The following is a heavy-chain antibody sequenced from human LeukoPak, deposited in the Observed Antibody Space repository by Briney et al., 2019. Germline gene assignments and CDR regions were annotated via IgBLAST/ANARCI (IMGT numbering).Heavy chain of an antibody. CDR3: ARGVDFWSGYRANYFDY. Sequence: ASVKVSCKAPGYTFTSYGISWVRQAPGQGLEWMGWISFYNGNTNYAQKLQGRVTMTTDTSTSTAYMELRSLRSDDTAVYYCARGVDFWSGYRANYFDYWGQRTLVTASS. D-gene: IGHD3-3*01. CDR1: GYTFTSYG. CDR2: ISFYNGNT. V-gene: IGHV1-18*01. J-gene: IGHJ4*02.